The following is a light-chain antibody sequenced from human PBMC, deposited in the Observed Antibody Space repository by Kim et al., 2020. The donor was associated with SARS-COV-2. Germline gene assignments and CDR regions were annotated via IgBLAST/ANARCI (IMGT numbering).Light chain of an antibody. Sequence: PGQTASTTCSGDKLGDKYASWYQQKPGQSPVMVIYQASKRPSGIPERLSGSNSGNTATLTISETQPMDEADYYCQAWDSSTAVFGGGTQLTVL. J-gene: IGLJ2*01. CDR1: KLGDKY. V-gene: IGLV3-1*01. CDR2: QAS. CDR3: QAWDSSTAV.